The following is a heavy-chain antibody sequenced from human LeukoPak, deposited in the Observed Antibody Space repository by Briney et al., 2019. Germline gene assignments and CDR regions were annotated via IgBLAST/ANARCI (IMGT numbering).Heavy chain of an antibody. CDR1: GFTFSSYG. CDR3: AKPRGGVVGALAAWHY. CDR2: ISGSGGIT. V-gene: IGHV3-23*01. D-gene: IGHD1-26*01. J-gene: IGHJ4*02. Sequence: GGSLRLSCAASGFTFSSYGMSWVRQAPGKGLEWGSVISGSGGITYYADSVKGRFTISRDNSKHTLYLQMHTLRAEDTAVYYCAKPRGGVVGALAAWHYWAQGPLVSVSS.